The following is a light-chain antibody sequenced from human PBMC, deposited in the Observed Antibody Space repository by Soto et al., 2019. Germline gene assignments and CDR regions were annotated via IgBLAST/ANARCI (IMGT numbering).Light chain of an antibody. V-gene: IGKV3-15*01. CDR3: QQYYNWPRT. CDR2: GAS. J-gene: IGKJ1*01. CDR1: QSVSSH. Sequence: EIVMTQSPDTLFVSLGEGATLSCRASQSVSSHLAWYQHKPGQAPRLLTYGASTRATGIPARFSGSGSGTEFTLTISSLQPEDFAVYYCQQYYNWPRTFGQGTKVDIK.